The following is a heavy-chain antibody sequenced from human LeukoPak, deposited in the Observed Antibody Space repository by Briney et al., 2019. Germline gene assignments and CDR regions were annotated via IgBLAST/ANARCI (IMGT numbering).Heavy chain of an antibody. CDR3: AREDIVGASSNDY. V-gene: IGHV4-39*07. CDR2: IYYSGST. CDR1: GGSISSSSYY. Sequence: SETLSLTCTVSGGSISSSSYYWGWIRQPPGKGLEWIGGIYYSGSTYYNPSLKSRVTISVDTSKNQFSLKLSSVTAADTAVYYCAREDIVGASSNDYWGQGTLVTVSS. J-gene: IGHJ4*02. D-gene: IGHD1-26*01.